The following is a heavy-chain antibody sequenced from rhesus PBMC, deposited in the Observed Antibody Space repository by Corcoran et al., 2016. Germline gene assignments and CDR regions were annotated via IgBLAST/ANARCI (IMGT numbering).Heavy chain of an antibody. V-gene: IGHV4-173*01. D-gene: IGHD3-16*01. J-gene: IGHJ4*01. CDR3: AAPLRGSYYYHYFDY. CDR2: ISGSGGST. Sequence: QLQLQESGPGLVKPSETLSLTCAVSGGSISSNYWSWIRQPPGKGLEWIGRISGSGGSTDYNPSLKSRVTISTDTSKNQFSLKLSSLTAADTAVYYCAAPLRGSYYYHYFDYWGQGVLVTVSS. CDR1: GGSISSNY.